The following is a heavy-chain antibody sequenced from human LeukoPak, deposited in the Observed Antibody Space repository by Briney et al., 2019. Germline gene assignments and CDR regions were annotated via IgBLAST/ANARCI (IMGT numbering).Heavy chain of an antibody. CDR3: ARHPTAENWFDP. CDR1: GGSISSYY. J-gene: IGHJ5*02. CDR2: IYTSGST. Sequence: PSETLSLTCTVSGGSISSYYWSWIRQPAGKGLEWIGRIYTSGSTNYNPSLKSRVTISVDKSKNQFSLKLSSVTAADTAVYYCARHPTAENWFDPWGQGTLVTVSS. V-gene: IGHV4-4*07.